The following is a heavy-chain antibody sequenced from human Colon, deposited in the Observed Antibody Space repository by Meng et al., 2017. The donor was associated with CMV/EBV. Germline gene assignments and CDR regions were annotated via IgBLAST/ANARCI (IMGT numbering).Heavy chain of an antibody. V-gene: IGHV3-30-3*01. J-gene: IGHJ5*02. Sequence: GGSLRLSCAASGFSFSAYAMHWVRQAPGEGLDWVAGMPYDGNNQYYADSAKGRFTISRDNSKNTLFLQMNSLRAEDTAFYYCARRGKISGSNWFDPWGQGTLVTVSS. D-gene: IGHD3-10*01. CDR1: GFSFSAYA. CDR3: ARRGKISGSNWFDP. CDR2: MPYDGNNQ.